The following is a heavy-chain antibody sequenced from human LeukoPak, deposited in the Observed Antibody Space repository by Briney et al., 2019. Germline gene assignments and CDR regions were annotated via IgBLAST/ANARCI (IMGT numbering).Heavy chain of an antibody. CDR2: ISSSSGTI. CDR3: EAPDY. Sequence: GGSLRLSCAASGFIFSNYGTNWVRQAPGKGLEWVSYISSSSGTIYYADSVKGRFTISRDNAKNSLYLQMNSLRAEDTAVYYCEAPDYWGQGTLVTVSS. CDR1: GFIFSNYG. J-gene: IGHJ4*02. V-gene: IGHV3-48*01.